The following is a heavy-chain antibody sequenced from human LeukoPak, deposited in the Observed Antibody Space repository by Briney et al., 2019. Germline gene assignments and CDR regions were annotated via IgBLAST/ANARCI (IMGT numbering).Heavy chain of an antibody. D-gene: IGHD3-22*01. Sequence: ASVKVSCKASGYTFTSYGISWVRQAPGQGLEWMGWISAFNGNTNYAQKLQGRVTMTTDTSTSTAYMELRSLRSDDTAVYYCARDYYDSSGYPFDYWGQGTLVTVSS. CDR3: ARDYYDSSGYPFDY. J-gene: IGHJ4*02. CDR1: GYTFTSYG. CDR2: ISAFNGNT. V-gene: IGHV1-18*01.